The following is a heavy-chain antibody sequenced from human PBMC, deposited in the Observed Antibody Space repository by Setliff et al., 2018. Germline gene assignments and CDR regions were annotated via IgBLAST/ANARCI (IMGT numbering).Heavy chain of an antibody. CDR2: MNPERDNT. D-gene: IGHD3-16*01. V-gene: IGHV1-8*02. J-gene: IGHJ4*02. Sequence: ASVKVSCKASGGTFSSYAISWVRQAPGQGLEWMGWMNPERDNTGYAQKFQGRVTMTGHASINTAYMELTSLTSEDTAVYYCVRNPLGPEASTPGGYWGQGTLVTVSS. CDR1: GGTFSSYA. CDR3: VRNPLGPEASTPGGY.